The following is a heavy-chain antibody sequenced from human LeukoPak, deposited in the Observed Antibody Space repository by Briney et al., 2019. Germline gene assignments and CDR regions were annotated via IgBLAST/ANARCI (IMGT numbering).Heavy chain of an antibody. CDR3: AKMYYYDSSGYPDAFDI. D-gene: IGHD3-22*01. J-gene: IGHJ3*02. CDR2: ISGSGGST. V-gene: IGHV3-23*01. Sequence: GGSLRLSCAASGFTFSSYAMSWVRQAPGKGLEWVSAISGSGGSTYYADSVKGRFTISRDNSKNTLYLQMNSLRAEDTAVYYCAKMYYYDSSGYPDAFDIWGRGTMVTVSS. CDR1: GFTFSSYA.